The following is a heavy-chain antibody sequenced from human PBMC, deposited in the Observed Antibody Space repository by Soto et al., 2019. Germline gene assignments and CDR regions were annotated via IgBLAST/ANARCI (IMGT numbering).Heavy chain of an antibody. J-gene: IGHJ1*01. CDR3: ARVANYYDSSGYYYEYFQH. V-gene: IGHV4-59*08. D-gene: IGHD3-22*01. Sequence: SETLSLTCTVSGGSISSYYWSWIRQPPGKGLEWIGYIYYSGSTNYNPSLKSRVTISVDTSKNQFSLKLSSVTAADTAVYYCARVANYYDSSGYYYEYFQHWVPETLLVTVSS. CDR2: IYYSGST. CDR1: GGSISSYY.